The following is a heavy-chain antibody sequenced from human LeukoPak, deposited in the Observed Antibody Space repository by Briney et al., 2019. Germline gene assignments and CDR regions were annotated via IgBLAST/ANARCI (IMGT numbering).Heavy chain of an antibody. V-gene: IGHV1-2*04. CDR1: GGTFSSYA. Sequence: EASVKVSCKASGGTFSSYAISWVRQAPGQGLEWMGWINPNSGGTNYAQKFQGWVTMTRDTSISTAYMELSRLRSDDTAVYYCARWKSVGWFGEDYGMDVWGQGTTVTVSS. CDR2: INPNSGGT. D-gene: IGHD3-10*01. J-gene: IGHJ6*02. CDR3: ARWKSVGWFGEDYGMDV.